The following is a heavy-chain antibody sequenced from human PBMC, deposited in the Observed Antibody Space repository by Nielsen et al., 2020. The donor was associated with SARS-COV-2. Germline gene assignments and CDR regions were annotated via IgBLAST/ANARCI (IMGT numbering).Heavy chain of an antibody. CDR1: GFTFSSYW. V-gene: IGHV3-7*03. CDR2: IKQDGSEK. J-gene: IGHJ4*02. D-gene: IGHD1/OR15-1a*01. CDR3: ARDSITGTSDY. Sequence: GESLKISCAASGFTFSSYWMSRVRQAPGKGLEWVANIKQDGSEKYYVDSVKGRFTISRDNAKNSLYLQMNSLRAEDTAVYYCARDSITGTSDYWGQGTLVTVSS.